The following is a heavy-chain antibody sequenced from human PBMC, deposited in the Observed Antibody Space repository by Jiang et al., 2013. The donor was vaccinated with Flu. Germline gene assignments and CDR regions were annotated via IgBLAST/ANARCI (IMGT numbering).Heavy chain of an antibody. V-gene: IGHV3-73*02. D-gene: IGHD3-9*01. CDR3: SRRGEGLVSDD. Sequence: SGGGLVQPGGSLKLSCVASGFTFSGSALHWVRQASGKGLEWVGRIRSKANNYATAYAASLKGRFTISRDDSKNTAYLQMNSLKIEDTAVYYCSRRGEGLVSDDWGQGTLVTVSS. J-gene: IGHJ4*02. CDR2: IRSKANNYAT. CDR1: GFTFSGSA.